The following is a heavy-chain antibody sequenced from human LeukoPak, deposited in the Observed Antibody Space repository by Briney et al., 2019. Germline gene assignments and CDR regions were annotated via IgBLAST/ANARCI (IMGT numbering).Heavy chain of an antibody. V-gene: IGHV3-21*01. CDR3: ARDLTMVRGVIQDENYYYYGMDV. CDR1: GFTFSSYS. D-gene: IGHD3-10*01. CDR2: ISSSSSYI. J-gene: IGHJ6*02. Sequence: PGGSLRLSCAASGFTFSSYSMNWVRQAPGKGLEWVSSISSSSSYIYYADSVKGRFTISRDNAKNSLYLQMNSLRAEDTAVYYCARDLTMVRGVIQDENYYYYGMDVWGQGTTVTVSS.